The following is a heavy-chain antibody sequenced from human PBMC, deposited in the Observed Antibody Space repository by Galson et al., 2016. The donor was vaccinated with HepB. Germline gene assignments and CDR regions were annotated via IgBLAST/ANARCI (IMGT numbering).Heavy chain of an antibody. Sequence: SLRLSCAASGFSFSTSGMSWVRQTPGRGLEWVSGITGSGGTTHYADSVKGRFTISRDNSKNTLYLYMSSLRAGDTAVYYCGKHGGFDYWGQGALVTVSS. CDR1: GFSFSTSG. CDR3: GKHGGFDY. CDR2: ITGSGGTT. J-gene: IGHJ4*02. V-gene: IGHV3-23*01. D-gene: IGHD3-16*01.